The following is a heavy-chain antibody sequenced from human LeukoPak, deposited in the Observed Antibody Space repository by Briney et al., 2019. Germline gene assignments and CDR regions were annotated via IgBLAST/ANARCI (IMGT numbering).Heavy chain of an antibody. CDR2: INTDGSST. Sequence: PGGSLRLSCAASGFTFSSYWMHWVRQAPGKGLVWVSRINTDGSSTSYADSVKGRFTISRDNAKNTLYLQMNSLRAEDTAVYYCARGKGLRHYFDYWGQGTLVTVSS. CDR3: ARGKGLRHYFDY. J-gene: IGHJ4*02. V-gene: IGHV3-74*01. CDR1: GFTFSSYW.